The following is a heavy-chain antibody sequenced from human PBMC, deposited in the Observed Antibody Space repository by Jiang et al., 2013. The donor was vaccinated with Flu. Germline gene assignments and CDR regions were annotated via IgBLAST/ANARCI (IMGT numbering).Heavy chain of an antibody. D-gene: IGHD6-13*01. CDR3: ATDQKVSDIEATGPYNYYYMAF. J-gene: IGHJ6*03. Sequence: GPTVKISCKVSGYTFTDYNMHWVQQVPGKGLEWMGLVDPEDGKPVYAEKFQGRVTLTADTSTDTAYMELSSLRSEDTAVYYCATDQKVSDIEATGPYNYYYMAFWGKGTTVIVSS. CDR2: VDPEDGKP. CDR1: GYTFTDYN. V-gene: IGHV1-69-2*01.